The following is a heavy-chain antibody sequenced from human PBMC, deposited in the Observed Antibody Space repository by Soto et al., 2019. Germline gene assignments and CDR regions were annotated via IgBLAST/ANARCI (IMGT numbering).Heavy chain of an antibody. CDR2: INAGNGNT. V-gene: IGHV1-3*01. D-gene: IGHD5-12*01. Sequence: ASVKVSCKASGYTFTSYAMHWVRQAPGQGLEWMGWINAGNGNTKYSQKFQGRVTITRDTSASTAYMELSSLRSEDTAVYYCARASRDGYNYSYYYYGMDVWGQGTTVTVSS. J-gene: IGHJ6*02. CDR1: GYTFTSYA. CDR3: ARASRDGYNYSYYYYGMDV.